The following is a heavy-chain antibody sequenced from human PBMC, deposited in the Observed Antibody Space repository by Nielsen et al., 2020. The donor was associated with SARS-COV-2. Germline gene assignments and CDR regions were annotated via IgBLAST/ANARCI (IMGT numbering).Heavy chain of an antibody. J-gene: IGHJ2*01. V-gene: IGHV3-9*01. CDR1: GFTFDDYA. CDR3: AKETYYYDSSGYWYFDL. D-gene: IGHD3-22*01. Sequence: SLRLSCAASGFTFDDYAMHWVRQAPGKGLEWVSGISWNSGSIGYADSVKGRFTISRDNAKNSLYLQMNSLRAEDTALYYCAKETYYYDSSGYWYFDLWGRGTLVTVSS. CDR2: ISWNSGSI.